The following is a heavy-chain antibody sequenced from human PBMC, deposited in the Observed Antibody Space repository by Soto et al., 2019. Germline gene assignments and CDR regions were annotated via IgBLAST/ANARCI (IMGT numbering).Heavy chain of an antibody. CDR2: ISFDASEK. D-gene: IGHD5-12*01. J-gene: IGHJ1*01. Sequence: QVQLVESGGGVVQPGASLTLSCAASGFRFSGFGMHWVLQAPGKGLEWVAVISFDASEKFYVDSVKGRFSISRDDSHSKVFLQMNSLRREDTGVYYCARELGGYVHLGDKSNYWGQGTLVNVS. CDR1: GFRFSGFG. V-gene: IGHV3-30*04. CDR3: ARELGGYVHLGDKSNY.